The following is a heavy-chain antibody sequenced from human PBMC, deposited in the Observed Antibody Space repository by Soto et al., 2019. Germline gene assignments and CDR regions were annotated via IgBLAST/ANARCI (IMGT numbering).Heavy chain of an antibody. V-gene: IGHV5-51*01. CDR3: ARLSYCSGGSCYSVKYCYGMDV. D-gene: IGHD2-15*01. Sequence: GESLKISCKGSGYSFTSYWIGWVRQMPGKGLEWMGIIYPGDSDTRYSPSFQGQVTISADKSISTAYLQWSSLKASDTAMYYCARLSYCSGGSCYSVKYCYGMDVWGQGTTVTVSS. J-gene: IGHJ6*02. CDR1: GYSFTSYW. CDR2: IYPGDSDT.